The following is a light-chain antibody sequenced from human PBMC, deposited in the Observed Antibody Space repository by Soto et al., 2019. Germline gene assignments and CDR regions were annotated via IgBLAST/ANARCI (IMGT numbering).Light chain of an antibody. Sequence: DIQMTQSPSSLSVSVGDRVTITCQSSQGINSYFNWYQQKPGKAPKLLIYDASNLEAGVRSRFSGSGAGTEFTFTISSVQAEDVATYYCQQYENLPPGFGPGTTVEIK. CDR3: QQYENLPPG. V-gene: IGKV1-33*01. CDR2: DAS. CDR1: QGINSY. J-gene: IGKJ3*01.